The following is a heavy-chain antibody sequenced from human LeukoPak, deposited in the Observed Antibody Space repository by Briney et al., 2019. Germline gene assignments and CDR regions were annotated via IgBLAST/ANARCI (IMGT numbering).Heavy chain of an antibody. Sequence: GGSLRLSCAASGFTFSSYWMSWVRQAPGXXXXWVANIKRDGSEKYYVDSVKGRFTISRDNAKNSLYLQMNSLRAEDTALYYCARKGVTYGYQYWGQGALVTVSS. V-gene: IGHV3-7*04. CDR1: GFTFSSYW. CDR2: IKRDGSEK. D-gene: IGHD5-18*01. CDR3: ARKGVTYGYQY. J-gene: IGHJ4*02.